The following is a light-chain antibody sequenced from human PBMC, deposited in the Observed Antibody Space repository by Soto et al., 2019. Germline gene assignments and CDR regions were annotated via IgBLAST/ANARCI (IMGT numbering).Light chain of an antibody. Sequence: QSVLTQPASVSGSPGQSITISCTGTTSDIGTYSYVSWYQQHAGKAPKLIIYEVSHRPSGVSNRFSGSKSGSTASLAISGLQVEDEAHYCCSSTGISTLLFATGTKVTVL. CDR2: EVS. V-gene: IGLV2-14*01. CDR3: CSSTGISTLL. CDR1: TSDIGTYSY. J-gene: IGLJ1*01.